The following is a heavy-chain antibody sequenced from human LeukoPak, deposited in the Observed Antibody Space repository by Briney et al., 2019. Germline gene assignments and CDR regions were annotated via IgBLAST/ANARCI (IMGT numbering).Heavy chain of an antibody. V-gene: IGHV4-34*01. CDR1: GGSFSGYY. CDR2: INHSGST. J-gene: IGHJ3*02. Sequence: SETLSLTCAVYGGSFSGYYWSWIRQPPGKGLEWIGEINHSGSTNYNPSLKSRVTISVDTSKNQFSLQLSSVTAADTAVYYCARVTMIVVVITTVSAFDIWGQGTMVTVSS. CDR3: ARVTMIVVVITTVSAFDI. D-gene: IGHD3-22*01.